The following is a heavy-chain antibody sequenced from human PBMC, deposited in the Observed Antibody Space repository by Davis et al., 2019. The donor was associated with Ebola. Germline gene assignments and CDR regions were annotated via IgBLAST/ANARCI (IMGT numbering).Heavy chain of an antibody. CDR3: ARTDYGDFTGGYYFDY. J-gene: IGHJ4*02. CDR1: AGSISRYD. Sequence: MPSETLSLTCTVSAGSISRYDWSWSRQPAGKGLEWIGRIYTSGSTNYNPSLKSRVTMSVDTSKNQFSLKLSSVTAADTAVYYCARTDYGDFTGGYYFDYWGQGTLVTVSS. D-gene: IGHD4-17*01. CDR2: IYTSGST. V-gene: IGHV4-4*07.